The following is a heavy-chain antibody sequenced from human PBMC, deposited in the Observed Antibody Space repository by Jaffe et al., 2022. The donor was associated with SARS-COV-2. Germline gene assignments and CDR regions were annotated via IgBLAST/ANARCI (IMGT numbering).Heavy chain of an antibody. CDR1: GYTFTSYD. CDR2: MNPNSGNT. V-gene: IGHV1-8*01. Sequence: QVQLVQSGAEVKKPGASVKVSCKASGYTFTSYDINWVRQATGQGLEWMGWMNPNSGNTGYAQKFQGRVTMTRNTSISTAYMELSSLRSEDTAVYYCARASGYSGSYSNAFDIWGQGTMVTVSS. D-gene: IGHD1-26*01. J-gene: IGHJ3*02. CDR3: ARASGYSGSYSNAFDI.